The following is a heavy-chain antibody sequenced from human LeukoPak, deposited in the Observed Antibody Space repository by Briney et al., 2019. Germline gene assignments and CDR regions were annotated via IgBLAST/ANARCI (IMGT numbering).Heavy chain of an antibody. CDR3: SRDPGVRWLVGFDY. Sequence: VGSLRLSCAASGFTFSSYGVHWVRQAPGKGLEWVAVIWYDGSNKYYADSVKGRFPISRDNSKNTLYLQMDSLRAEDTAVYYCSRDPGVRWLVGFDYWGQGTLVTVS. D-gene: IGHD6-19*01. CDR2: IWYDGSNK. CDR1: GFTFSSYG. V-gene: IGHV3-33*01. J-gene: IGHJ4*02.